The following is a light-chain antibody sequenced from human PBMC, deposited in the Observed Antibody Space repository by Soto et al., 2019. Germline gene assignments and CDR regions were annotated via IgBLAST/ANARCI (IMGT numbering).Light chain of an antibody. CDR2: GVS. V-gene: IGKV3-20*01. Sequence: EIVLTQSPGTLSLSPGERATLSCRASQSINHKYLAWFQQEPGQTPRLLIHGVSVRATGIPDRFSGSGSGADFTLTISRLEPEDFAVYYCDLYSWSPWTFGQGTQVEIK. CDR3: DLYSWSPWT. CDR1: QSINHKY. J-gene: IGKJ1*01.